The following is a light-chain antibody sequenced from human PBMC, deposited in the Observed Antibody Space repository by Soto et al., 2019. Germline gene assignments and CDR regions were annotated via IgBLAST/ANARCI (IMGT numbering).Light chain of an antibody. V-gene: IGKV3-20*01. CDR3: QQYGSSPYT. CDR2: GAS. CDR1: QNFGNTF. Sequence: EIVLTQSPGTLSLSPGERATLSCRASQNFGNTFLAWYQQKPGQAPMLLIYGASSRATGIPDRFSGSWSETDFTLTISRLEAEYFAVYYCQQYGSSPYTFGQGTKLEIK. J-gene: IGKJ2*01.